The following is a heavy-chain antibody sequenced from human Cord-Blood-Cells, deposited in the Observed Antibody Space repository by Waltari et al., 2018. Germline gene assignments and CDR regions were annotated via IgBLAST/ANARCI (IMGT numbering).Heavy chain of an antibody. CDR1: GFLFSSYS. D-gene: IGHD5-12*01. J-gene: IGHJ4*02. Sequence: EVQLVESGGGLVKPGGSLRLSCAASGFLFSSYSMNWVRQAPGKGLELVSAISSSSSYIYYADSVKGRFTISRDNAKNSLYLQMNSLRAEDTAVYYCARGGDGYNYYFDYWGQGTLVTVSS. CDR3: ARGGDGYNYYFDY. V-gene: IGHV3-21*01. CDR2: ISSSSSYI.